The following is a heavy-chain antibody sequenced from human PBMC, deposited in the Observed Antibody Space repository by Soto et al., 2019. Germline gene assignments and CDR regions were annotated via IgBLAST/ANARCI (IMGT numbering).Heavy chain of an antibody. Sequence: ASVXVSFKAFGYTLISYGFTWFREAPGQGLEWVGWISGYNDNTNHAQKFQGRVTITTDTTTSTAYMELRSLRSDDTAVYYCARAKVAVTQVAGTTFESWGQGTLVNV. CDR1: GYTLISYG. D-gene: IGHD6-19*01. CDR2: ISGYNDNT. V-gene: IGHV1-18*01. J-gene: IGHJ4*02. CDR3: ARAKVAVTQVAGTTFES.